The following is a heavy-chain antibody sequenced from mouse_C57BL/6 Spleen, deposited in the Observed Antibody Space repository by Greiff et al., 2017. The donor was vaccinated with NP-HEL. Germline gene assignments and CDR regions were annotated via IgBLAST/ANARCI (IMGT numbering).Heavy chain of an antibody. CDR3: ARYYDYDRGYAMDY. J-gene: IGHJ4*01. D-gene: IGHD2-4*01. CDR2: INPSTGGT. V-gene: IGHV1-42*01. Sequence: VHVKQSGPELVKPGASVKISCKASGYSFTGYYMNWVKQSPEKSLEWIGEINPSTGGTTYNQKFKAKATLTVDKSSSTAYMQLKSLTSEDSAVYYCARYYDYDRGYAMDYWGQGTSVTVSS. CDR1: GYSFTGYY.